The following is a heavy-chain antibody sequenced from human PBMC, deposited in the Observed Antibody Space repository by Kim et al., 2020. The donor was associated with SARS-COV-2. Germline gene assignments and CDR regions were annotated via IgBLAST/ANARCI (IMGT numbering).Heavy chain of an antibody. D-gene: IGHD6-19*01. CDR2: IIPIFGTA. V-gene: IGHV1-69*06. J-gene: IGHJ6*02. CDR3: ARPPGGWYRSEYYGMDV. CDR1: GGTFSSYA. Sequence: SVKVSCKASGGTFSSYAISWVRQAPGQGLEWMGGIIPIFGTANYAQKFQGRVTITADKSTSTAYMELSSLRSEDTAVYYCARPPGGWYRSEYYGMDVWGQGTTVTVSS.